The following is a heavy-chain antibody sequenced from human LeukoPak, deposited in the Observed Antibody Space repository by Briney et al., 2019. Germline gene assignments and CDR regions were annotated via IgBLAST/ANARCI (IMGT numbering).Heavy chain of an antibody. CDR1: GFTLSTFW. D-gene: IGHD6-19*01. Sequence: ESGGSLRLSCEASGFTLSTFWMSWVRQAPGKGLEWVSGISGSGSSTNYADSVKGRFIISRDNSKNTLSLQMDSLRAEDTAVYYCARGVSGWYGDWGQGTLVTVSS. CDR3: ARGVSGWYGD. CDR2: ISGSGSST. V-gene: IGHV3-23*01. J-gene: IGHJ4*02.